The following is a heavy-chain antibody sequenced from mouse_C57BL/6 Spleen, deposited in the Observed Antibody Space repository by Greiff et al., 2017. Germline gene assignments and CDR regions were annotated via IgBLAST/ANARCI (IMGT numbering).Heavy chain of an antibody. J-gene: IGHJ2*01. D-gene: IGHD3-1*01. Sequence: EVKLVESGGGLVKPGGSLKLSCAVSGFTFSDYGLHWVRQAPEKGLVGVAYISSGSSTIYYADTVKGRFTISRDNAKNPLFLQMTSLRSEDTAMYFCAGLCGGYWGQGTTLTVSS. CDR2: ISSGSSTI. CDR3: AGLCGGY. V-gene: IGHV5-17*01. CDR1: GFTFSDYG.